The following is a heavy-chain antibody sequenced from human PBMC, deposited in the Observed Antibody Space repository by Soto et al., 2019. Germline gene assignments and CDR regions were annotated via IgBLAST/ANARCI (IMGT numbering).Heavy chain of an antibody. Sequence: QVQLVQSGGEVKKPGASVKVSCQASGYTFSDYAISWVRQAPGQGLEWMGWISASTRNTDQPQNFQGRAIMTLDTSTNTAYMELRSLRSDDTAVYYCVRCYCSVGSCYACWHFDLWGRGTLVTVSS. V-gene: IGHV1-18*01. CDR1: GYTFSDYA. CDR3: VRCYCSVGSCYACWHFDL. D-gene: IGHD2-15*01. CDR2: ISASTRNT. J-gene: IGHJ2*01.